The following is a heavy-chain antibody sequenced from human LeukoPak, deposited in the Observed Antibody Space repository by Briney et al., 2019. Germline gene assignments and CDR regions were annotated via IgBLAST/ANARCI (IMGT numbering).Heavy chain of an antibody. CDR1: GFTFSSYS. D-gene: IGHD3-22*01. CDR3: ARDSGYYDSSGYSYALDI. V-gene: IGHV3-21*01. Sequence: GGSLRLSCAASGFTFSSYSMNWVRQAPGRGLEWVSSISSSSSYIYYADSVKGRFTISRDNAKNSLYLQMNSLRAEDTAVYYCARDSGYYDSSGYSYALDIWGQGTMVTVSS. CDR2: ISSSSSYI. J-gene: IGHJ3*02.